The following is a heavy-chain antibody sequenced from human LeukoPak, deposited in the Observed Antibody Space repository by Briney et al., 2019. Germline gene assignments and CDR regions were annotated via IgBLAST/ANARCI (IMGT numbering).Heavy chain of an antibody. D-gene: IGHD6-19*01. V-gene: IGHV1-18*01. CDR3: ARSASIAVAGPPFDY. Sequence: GASVKVSCKASGYTFTSYGISWVRQAPGQGLEWMGWISAYNGNTNYAQKLQGRVTMTTDTSTSTAYMELRRLRSDDTAVYYCARSASIAVAGPPFDYWGQGTLVTVSS. CDR1: GYTFTSYG. J-gene: IGHJ4*02. CDR2: ISAYNGNT.